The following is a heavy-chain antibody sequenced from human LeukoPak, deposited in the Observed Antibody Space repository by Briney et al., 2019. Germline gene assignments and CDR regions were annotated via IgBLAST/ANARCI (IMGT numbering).Heavy chain of an antibody. CDR3: AKVVVVAATPYGPFDY. D-gene: IGHD2-15*01. CDR1: GGSISSSSYY. V-gene: IGHV4-39*01. J-gene: IGHJ4*02. Sequence: SGTLSLTCTVSGGSISSSSYYWGWIRQPPGKGLEWIGSIYYSGSTYYNPSLKSRVTISVDTSKNQFSLKLSSVTAADTAVYYCAKVVVVAATPYGPFDYWGQGTLVTVSS. CDR2: IYYSGST.